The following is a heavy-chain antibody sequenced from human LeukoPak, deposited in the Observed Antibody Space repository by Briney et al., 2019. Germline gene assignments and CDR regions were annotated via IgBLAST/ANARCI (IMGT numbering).Heavy chain of an antibody. V-gene: IGHV3-48*03. CDR1: GFTFSTYE. D-gene: IGHD6-19*01. CDR2: ISSSGSTV. CDR3: SLLAVASPQDY. J-gene: IGHJ4*02. Sequence: GGSLRLSCAASGFTFSTYEMHWVRQAPGKGLEWVSDISSSGSTVYYTDSVKGRFTTSRDNAKNFLYLQMHSLRAEDTAVYYCSLLAVASPQDYWGQGTLVTVSS.